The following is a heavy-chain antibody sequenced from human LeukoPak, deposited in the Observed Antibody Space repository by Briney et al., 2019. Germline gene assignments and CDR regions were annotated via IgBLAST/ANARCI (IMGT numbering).Heavy chain of an antibody. J-gene: IGHJ4*02. D-gene: IGHD6-19*01. CDR2: ITGSGGST. CDR1: GFTFSNYA. V-gene: IGHV3-23*01. CDR3: AKDHGIAVAGFYY. Sequence: PGGSLRLSCAASGFTFSNYAMTWVRQAPGKGLEWVSGITGSGGSTYYADSVKGRFTVSRDNSKNTLYLQMNSLRAEDTAVYYCAKDHGIAVAGFYYWGQGTLVTVSS.